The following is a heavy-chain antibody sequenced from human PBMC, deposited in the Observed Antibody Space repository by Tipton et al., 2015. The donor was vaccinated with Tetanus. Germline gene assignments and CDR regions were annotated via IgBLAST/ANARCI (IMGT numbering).Heavy chain of an antibody. Sequence: SLRLSCAASGFTFSSYGMHWVRQAPGKGLEWVAVIWYDGSNKYYADSVKGRFTISRDNSKNTLYLQMNSLRAEDTAVYYCARSGSGTNYYYYGMDVWGQGTPVTVSS. D-gene: IGHD3-10*01. CDR2: IWYDGSNK. CDR3: ARSGSGTNYYYYGMDV. V-gene: IGHV3-33*01. CDR1: GFTFSSYG. J-gene: IGHJ6*02.